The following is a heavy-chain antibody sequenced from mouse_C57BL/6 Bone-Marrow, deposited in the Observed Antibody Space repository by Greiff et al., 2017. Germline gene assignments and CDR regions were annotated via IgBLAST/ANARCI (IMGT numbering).Heavy chain of an antibody. Sequence: VQLQQSGPVLVKPGASVKMSCKASGYTFTDYYMNWVKQSHGKSLEWIGVINPYNGGTSYNQKFKGKATLTVDKSSSTAYTELNSLTSEDSAVYYCARYLYYYGSSYPDWYFDVWGTGTTVTVSS. V-gene: IGHV1-19*01. D-gene: IGHD1-1*01. J-gene: IGHJ1*03. CDR1: GYTFTDYY. CDR3: ARYLYYYGSSYPDWYFDV. CDR2: INPYNGGT.